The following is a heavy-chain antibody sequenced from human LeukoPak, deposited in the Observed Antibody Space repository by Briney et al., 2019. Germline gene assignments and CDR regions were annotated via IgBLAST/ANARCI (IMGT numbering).Heavy chain of an antibody. CDR2: IYSGGST. CDR1: GFTVSSNY. Sequence: GALRLSCAASGFTVSSNYMSWVRQAPGKGLEWVSVIYSGGSTYYADSVKGRFTISRDNSKNTLYLQMNSLRAEDTAVYYCARGGGGSGSYYHYYYYYYMDVWDKGTTVTVSS. CDR3: ARGGGGSGSYYHYYYYYYMDV. D-gene: IGHD3-10*01. V-gene: IGHV3-66*02. J-gene: IGHJ6*03.